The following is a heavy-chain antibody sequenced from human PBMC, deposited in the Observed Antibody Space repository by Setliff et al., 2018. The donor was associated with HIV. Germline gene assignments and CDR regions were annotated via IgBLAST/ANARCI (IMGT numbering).Heavy chain of an antibody. J-gene: IGHJ6*03. V-gene: IGHV1-18*01. D-gene: IGHD3-3*01. CDR2: ISAYNGNT. CDR3: ARALTIFGVVTGADYYYMDV. Sequence: GASVKVSCKASGYTFTSYGISWVRQAPGQGLEWMGWISAYNGNTNYAQSVQGRVTMTRDTSTGTVYMDLRSLRSDDTALYYCARALTIFGVVTGADYYYMDVWGKGTTVTVSS. CDR1: GYTFTSYG.